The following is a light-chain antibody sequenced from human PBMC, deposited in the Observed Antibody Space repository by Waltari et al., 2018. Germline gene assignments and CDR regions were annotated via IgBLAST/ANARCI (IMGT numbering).Light chain of an antibody. V-gene: IGKV3-15*01. CDR2: GAS. J-gene: IGKJ1*01. Sequence: EKVMTKSPATLSVSPGERATLSCRASQSVNSYLAWYQQKPGQAPRLLIYGASTRATGIPARFSGSGSGTEFTLTISSLQSEDFAVYYCQQYNNWPRTFGQGTKVEIE. CDR1: QSVNSY. CDR3: QQYNNWPRT.